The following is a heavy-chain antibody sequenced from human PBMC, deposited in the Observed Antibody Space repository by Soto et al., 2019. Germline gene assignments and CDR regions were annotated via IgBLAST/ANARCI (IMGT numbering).Heavy chain of an antibody. Sequence: GGSLRLSCAASGFTFRTYAMHWVRQAPGKGLEWVALISYDGTNKYYADSVKGRITISSDNSKHTLYLQMNSLRPEDTAVYYCARDSQAGYSYGSLDFWGQGTLVTV. D-gene: IGHD5-18*01. CDR1: GFTFRTYA. CDR2: ISYDGTNK. V-gene: IGHV3-30-3*01. J-gene: IGHJ4*02. CDR3: ARDSQAGYSYGSLDF.